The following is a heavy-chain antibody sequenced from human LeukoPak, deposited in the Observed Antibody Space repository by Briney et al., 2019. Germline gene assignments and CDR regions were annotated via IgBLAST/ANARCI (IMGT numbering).Heavy chain of an antibody. D-gene: IGHD5-24*01. CDR3: ARMRMANYYYNGMDV. V-gene: IGHV4-34*01. J-gene: IGHJ6*02. Sequence: PSETLSLTCAVYGGSFSGYYWSWIRQPPGKGLEWIGEINHSGSTNYNPSLKSRVTISVDTSKNQFSLKLSSVTAADTAVYYCARMRMANYYYNGMDVWGQGTTVTVSS. CDR1: GGSFSGYY. CDR2: INHSGST.